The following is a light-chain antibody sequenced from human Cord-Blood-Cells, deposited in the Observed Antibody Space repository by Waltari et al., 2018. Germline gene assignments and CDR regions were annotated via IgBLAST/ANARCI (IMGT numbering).Light chain of an antibody. CDR1: SSDVGVYNY. Sequence: QSALTQPASVSGSPGQPITLSCTGTSSDVGVYNYVSWYQQHPGKAPKLMIYEVSNRPSGVSNRFSGSKSGNTASLTISGLQAEDEADYYCSSYTSSSTLWVFGGGTKLTVL. CDR2: EVS. V-gene: IGLV2-14*01. J-gene: IGLJ3*02. CDR3: SSYTSSSTLWV.